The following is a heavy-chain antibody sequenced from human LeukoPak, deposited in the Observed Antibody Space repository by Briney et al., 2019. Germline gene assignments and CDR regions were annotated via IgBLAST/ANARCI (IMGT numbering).Heavy chain of an antibody. V-gene: IGHV4-59*01. Sequence: SETLSLTCTVSGGSISSYYWSWMWQPPGKGLEWIGYIHYSGSANYNPSLKSRVTISVDTSKNQFSLRLSSVTAADTAVYYCARGYDSSAYYPFNYWGQGTLVTVSS. D-gene: IGHD3-22*01. CDR1: GGSISSYY. CDR2: IHYSGSA. CDR3: ARGYDSSAYYPFNY. J-gene: IGHJ4*02.